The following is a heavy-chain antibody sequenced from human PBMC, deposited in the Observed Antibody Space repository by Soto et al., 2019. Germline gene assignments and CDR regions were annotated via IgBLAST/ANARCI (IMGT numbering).Heavy chain of an antibody. CDR1: GGTFTTYA. Sequence: QVQLVQSGAEVKKPGSSVRVSCQASGGTFTTYAFNWVRQAPGQGLEWMGGIIPMYNKANYAPNFLGRVTISADPSTSTAYMELTTLRSEDTAVYFCAPGYRGGYYYAMDVWGQGTTVTVSS. CDR2: IIPMYNKA. J-gene: IGHJ6*02. D-gene: IGHD4-4*01. CDR3: APGYRGGYYYAMDV. V-gene: IGHV1-69*01.